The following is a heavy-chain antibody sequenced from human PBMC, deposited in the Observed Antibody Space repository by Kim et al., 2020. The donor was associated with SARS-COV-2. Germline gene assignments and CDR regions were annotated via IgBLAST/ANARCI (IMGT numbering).Heavy chain of an antibody. CDR2: ISSSGSTI. V-gene: IGHV3-48*03. CDR1: GFTFSSYE. Sequence: GGSLRLSCAASGFTFSSYEMNWVRQAPGKGLEWVSYISSSGSTIYYADSVKGRFTISRDNAKNSLYLQMNSLRAEDTAVYYCARVAAAGLFYYGMDVWGQATTITLSS. D-gene: IGHD6-13*01. CDR3: ARVAAAGLFYYGMDV. J-gene: IGHJ6*02.